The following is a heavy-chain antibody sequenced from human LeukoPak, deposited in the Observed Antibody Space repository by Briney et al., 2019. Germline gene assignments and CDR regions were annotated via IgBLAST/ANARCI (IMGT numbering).Heavy chain of an antibody. D-gene: IGHD3-9*01. V-gene: IGHV1-18*01. Sequence: ASVKVSCKASGYTFTSYGISWVRQAPGQGLEWMGWISAYNGNTNYAQKLQGRVTMTTDTSTSTAYMELRSLRSGDTAVYYCARDSLLSGQILTGYYKSPSDYWGQGTLVTVSS. CDR1: GYTFTSYG. CDR2: ISAYNGNT. CDR3: ARDSLLSGQILTGYYKSPSDY. J-gene: IGHJ4*02.